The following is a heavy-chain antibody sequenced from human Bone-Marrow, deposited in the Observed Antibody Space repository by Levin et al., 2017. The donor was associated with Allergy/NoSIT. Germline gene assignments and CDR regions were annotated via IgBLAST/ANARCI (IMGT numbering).Heavy chain of an antibody. CDR1: GGSVSITTYY. D-gene: IGHD5-24*01. V-gene: IGHV4-39*01. J-gene: IGHJ4*02. CDR2: IYYSGST. Sequence: SETLSLTCTVSGGSVSITTYYWGWIRQPPGKGLEWIGSIYYSGSTYYNPSLKSRVTISVDTSKNQFSLKLTSVTAADTAVYYCSRRQGDDYGDFWGQGTLVTVSS. CDR3: SRRQGDDYGDF.